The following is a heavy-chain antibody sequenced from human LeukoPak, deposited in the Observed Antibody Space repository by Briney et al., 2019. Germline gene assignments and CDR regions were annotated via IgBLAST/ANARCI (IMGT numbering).Heavy chain of an antibody. Sequence: GGSLRLSCAASGFTFSSYVMHWVRQAPGKGLEWVAFIRYDGSNKYYADSVKGRFTISRDNAKNSLYLQMNSLRAEDTAVYYCARVGTYFDYWGQGTLVTVSS. J-gene: IGHJ4*02. CDR2: IRYDGSNK. D-gene: IGHD1-1*01. CDR1: GFTFSSYV. CDR3: ARVGTYFDY. V-gene: IGHV3-30*02.